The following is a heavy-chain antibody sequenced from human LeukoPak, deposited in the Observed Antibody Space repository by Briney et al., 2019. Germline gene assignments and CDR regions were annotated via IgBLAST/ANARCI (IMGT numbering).Heavy chain of an antibody. V-gene: IGHV3-23*01. J-gene: IGHJ5*02. D-gene: IGHD2-8*02. CDR2: ISGSGGST. CDR3: AKGVSSVVYALNWFDP. CDR1: GFTFSSYA. Sequence: PGGSLRLSCAASGFTFSSYAMSWVRQAPGKGLEWVSAISGSGGSTYYADSVKGRFTISRDNSKNTLYLQMNSLRAEDTAVHYCAKGVSSVVYALNWFDPWGQGTLVTVSS.